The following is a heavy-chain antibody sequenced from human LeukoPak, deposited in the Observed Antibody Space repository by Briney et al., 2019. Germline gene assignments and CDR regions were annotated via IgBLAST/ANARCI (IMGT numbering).Heavy chain of an antibody. Sequence: GGSPRLSCAASGFTFSSYGMHWVRQAPGKGLEWVAFIRYGGSNKYYADSVKGRFTISRDNSENTLYLQMNSLRGEDTGVYYFAGAGDAAMVTIDYWGQGTLVTVSS. J-gene: IGHJ4*02. V-gene: IGHV3-30*02. CDR2: IRYGGSNK. CDR3: AGAGDAAMVTIDY. CDR1: GFTFSSYG. D-gene: IGHD5-18*01.